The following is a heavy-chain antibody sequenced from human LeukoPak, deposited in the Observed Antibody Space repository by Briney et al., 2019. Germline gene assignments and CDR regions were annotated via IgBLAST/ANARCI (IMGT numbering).Heavy chain of an antibody. CDR3: ATGYCTSTSCLGVDY. V-gene: IGHV1-24*01. D-gene: IGHD2-2*01. J-gene: IGHJ4*02. CDR2: FDPEDGEK. Sequence: GASVKVSCKVSGYTLTELSMHWVRQAPGKGLEWMGGFDPEDGEKSYAQKFQGRVTMTEDTSTDTAYMELSSLRSEDTAVYYCATGYCTSTSCLGVDYWGQGTLVTVSS. CDR1: GYTLTELS.